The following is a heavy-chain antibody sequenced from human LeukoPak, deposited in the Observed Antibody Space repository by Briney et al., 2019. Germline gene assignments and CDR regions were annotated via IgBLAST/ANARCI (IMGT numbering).Heavy chain of an antibody. D-gene: IGHD2-15*01. CDR1: GFTFSSYE. Sequence: GGSLRLSCAASGFTFSSYEMNWVRQAPGKGLEGVSYISSSGSTIYYADSVKGRFTISRDNAKNSLYLQMNSLRAEDTAVYYCARDAYCSGGSCFDYWGQGTLVTVSS. J-gene: IGHJ4*02. CDR2: ISSSGSTI. CDR3: ARDAYCSGGSCFDY. V-gene: IGHV3-48*03.